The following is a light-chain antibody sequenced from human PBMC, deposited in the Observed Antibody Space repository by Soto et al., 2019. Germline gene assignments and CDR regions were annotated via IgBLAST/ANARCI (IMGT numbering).Light chain of an antibody. CDR1: QTINNK. V-gene: IGKV1-5*03. CDR3: QQYNTYPWT. Sequence: DIQMTQSPSTLSASVGDRVTITCRASQTINNKLAWYQQRPGKAPTFLIYKTSTLETGVPSRFSGSGSGTEFTLTISSLQPEDFAIYYCQQYNTYPWTFGQGTRVEI. CDR2: KTS. J-gene: IGKJ1*01.